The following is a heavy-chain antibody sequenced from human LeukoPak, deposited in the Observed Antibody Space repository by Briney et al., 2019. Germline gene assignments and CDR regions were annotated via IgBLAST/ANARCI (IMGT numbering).Heavy chain of an antibody. CDR1: GFTFSTYA. J-gene: IGHJ3*02. Sequence: GGSLRLSCAASGFTFSTYAMSWVRQAPGKGLEWVSGVSYTRVATYYADSVKGRFTISRDDSQNILYLQMNGLRAEDTAVYFCAKAFREFGTSSSYSSFDTWGQGTMVTVSS. CDR3: AKAFREFGTSSSYSSFDT. CDR2: VSYTRVAT. D-gene: IGHD5-18*01. V-gene: IGHV3-23*01.